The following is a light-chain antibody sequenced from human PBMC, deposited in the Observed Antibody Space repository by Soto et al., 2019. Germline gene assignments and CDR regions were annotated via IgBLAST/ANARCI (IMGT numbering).Light chain of an antibody. V-gene: IGLV2-8*01. Sequence: QSALTQPPSAPGSPGQSVTISCTGTSSDVGGYNYVSWYQQHPGKAPKLMIYEVSKRPSGVPDRFSGSKSGNTASLTVSGLQAEDEADYYCSSYAGSNSYVFGPGTKVTVL. CDR1: SSDVGGYNY. J-gene: IGLJ1*01. CDR3: SSYAGSNSYV. CDR2: EVS.